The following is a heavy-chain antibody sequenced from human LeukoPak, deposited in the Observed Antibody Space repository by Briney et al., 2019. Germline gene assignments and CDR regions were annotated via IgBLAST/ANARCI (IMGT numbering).Heavy chain of an antibody. V-gene: IGHV4-39*01. D-gene: IGHD3-22*01. CDR2: IYYTGNT. CDR1: GGPLTTTNYF. Sequence: SETLSLTCTVSGGPLTTTNYFWGWVRQPPGKGLEWVGSIYYTGNTYYNPSLKGRVAISVDTSKNQFSLKLRSVSAADTAAYYCARHPRAFTYYYDSSGSYYWGQGTLVTVSS. CDR3: ARHPRAFTYYYDSSGSYY. J-gene: IGHJ4*02.